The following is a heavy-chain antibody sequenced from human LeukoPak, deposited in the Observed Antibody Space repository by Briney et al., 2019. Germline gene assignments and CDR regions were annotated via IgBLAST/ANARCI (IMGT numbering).Heavy chain of an antibody. CDR3: AKEEVYCSGGSCYNWFDP. CDR1: GFTFSSYA. V-gene: IGHV3-23*01. J-gene: IGHJ5*02. Sequence: GGSLRLSCAASGFTFSSYAMSWVRQAPGKGLEWVSAISGSGGSTYYADSVKGRFTISRDNSKNTLYLQMNSLRAEDTAVYYCAKEEVYCSGGSCYNWFDPWGQGTLVTVSS. D-gene: IGHD2-15*01. CDR2: ISGSGGST.